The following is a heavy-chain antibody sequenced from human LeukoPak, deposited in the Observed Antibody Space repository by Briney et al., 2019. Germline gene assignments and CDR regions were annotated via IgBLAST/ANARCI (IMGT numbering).Heavy chain of an antibody. CDR2: MNPNSGNT. D-gene: IGHD1-26*01. Sequence: ASVKVSCKASGYTFTSYDINWVRQATGQGLGWMGWMNPNSGNTGYAQKFQGGVTMTRNTSISTAYMELSSLRSEDTAVYYCAIIGVQWELLVDYWGQGTLVTVSS. CDR3: AIIGVQWELLVDY. J-gene: IGHJ4*02. CDR1: GYTFTSYD. V-gene: IGHV1-8*01.